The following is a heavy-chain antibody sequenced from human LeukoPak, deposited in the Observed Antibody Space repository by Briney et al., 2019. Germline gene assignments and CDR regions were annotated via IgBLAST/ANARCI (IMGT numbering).Heavy chain of an antibody. J-gene: IGHJ1*01. CDR3: LGYCSGGRCYSGGH. Sequence: PGGSLTLSCAASGFTFSTYAMSWVRQAPGKGLEWVSTVSTSGGSTYYADSVKGRFTISRDNSKNTQYLQMNSLRAEDTAIYYCLGYCSGGRCYSGGHWGQGTLVTVSS. CDR1: GFTFSTYA. V-gene: IGHV3-23*01. D-gene: IGHD2-15*01. CDR2: VSTSGGST.